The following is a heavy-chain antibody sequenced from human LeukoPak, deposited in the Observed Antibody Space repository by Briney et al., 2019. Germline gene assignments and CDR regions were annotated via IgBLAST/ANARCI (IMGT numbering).Heavy chain of an antibody. Sequence: GGSLRLSCAASGFTFSSYGMHWVRQAPGKGLEWVAVIWYDGSNKYYADSVKGRFTISRDNSKNTLYLQMNSLRAEDTAVYYCARDRGTMVQGVNPPDYWGQGTLVTVPS. CDR2: IWYDGSNK. J-gene: IGHJ4*02. CDR1: GFTFSSYG. D-gene: IGHD3-10*01. CDR3: ARDRGTMVQGVNPPDY. V-gene: IGHV3-33*01.